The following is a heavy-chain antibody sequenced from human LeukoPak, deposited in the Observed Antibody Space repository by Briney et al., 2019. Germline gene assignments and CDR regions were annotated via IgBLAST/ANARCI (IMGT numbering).Heavy chain of an antibody. J-gene: IGHJ4*02. CDR1: GYTFTGYY. CDR2: INPNSGGT. CDR3: ATAPDEQLVHY. D-gene: IGHD6-13*01. Sequence: AASVKVSCKASGYTFTGYYMHWVRQASGQGLEWMGWINPNSGGTNYAQKFQGWVTMTRDTSISTANMELSRLRSEDTAVYYCATAPDEQLVHYWGQGTLVTVSS. V-gene: IGHV1-2*04.